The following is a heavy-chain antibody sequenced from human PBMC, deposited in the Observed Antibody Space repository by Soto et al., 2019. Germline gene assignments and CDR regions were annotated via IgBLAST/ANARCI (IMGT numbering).Heavy chain of an antibody. V-gene: IGHV3-23*01. J-gene: IGHJ3*02. CDR3: ASSLTRFVVADVDI. CDR1: GFTFSSYA. Sequence: EVQLLESGGGLVQPGGSLRLSCAASGFTFSSYAMSWVRQAPGKGLEWVSAISGSGGSTYYADSVKGRFTISRDNSKNPLYLQMNSLRAEDTAVYYCASSLTRFVVADVDIWGQGTMVTVSS. D-gene: IGHD2-15*01. CDR2: ISGSGGST.